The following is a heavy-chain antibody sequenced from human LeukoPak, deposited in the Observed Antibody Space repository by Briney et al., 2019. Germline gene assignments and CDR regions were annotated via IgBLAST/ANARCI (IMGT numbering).Heavy chain of an antibody. CDR2: IYHSGST. J-gene: IGHJ4*02. D-gene: IGHD4-23*01. CDR3: ARDRWDDYGGNSFDY. CDR1: GGPISSGGYS. V-gene: IGHV4-30-2*01. Sequence: PSETLSLTCAVSGGPISSGGYSWSWIRQPPGKGLEWIGYIYHSGSTYYNPSLKSRVTISVDRSKNQFSLKLSSVTAADTAVYYCARDRWDDYGGNSFDYWGQGTLVTVSS.